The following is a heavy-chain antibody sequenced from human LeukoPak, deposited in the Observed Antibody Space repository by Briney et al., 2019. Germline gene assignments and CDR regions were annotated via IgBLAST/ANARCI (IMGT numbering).Heavy chain of an antibody. CDR2: IYTSGST. CDR1: GGSISSGSYY. Sequence: SETLSLTCTVSGGSISSGSYYWSWIRQPAGKGLEWIGRIYTSGSTNHNPSLKSRVTISVDTSKNQFSLKLSSVTAADTAVYYCARDRWLGIAKGAFDIWGQGTMVTVSS. J-gene: IGHJ3*02. D-gene: IGHD6-19*01. CDR3: ARDRWLGIAKGAFDI. V-gene: IGHV4-61*02.